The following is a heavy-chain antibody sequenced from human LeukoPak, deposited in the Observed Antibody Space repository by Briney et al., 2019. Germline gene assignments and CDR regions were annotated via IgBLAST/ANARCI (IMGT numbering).Heavy chain of an antibody. J-gene: IGHJ4*02. V-gene: IGHV3-7*01. CDR3: LSTWLPLDY. Sequence: GGSLRLSCAASGFTFGGYWISWVRQAPGKGLEWVANIKQDGSEKYYVDSVKGRFTISRDNAKNSLYLQMNSLRAEDTAVYYCLSTWLPLDYWGQGTLVTVSS. CDR1: GFTFGGYW. CDR2: IKQDGSEK. D-gene: IGHD6-19*01.